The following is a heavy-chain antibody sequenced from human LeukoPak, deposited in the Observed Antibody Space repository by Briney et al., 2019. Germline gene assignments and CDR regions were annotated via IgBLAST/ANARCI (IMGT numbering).Heavy chain of an antibody. CDR3: ARVERLFPDY. CDR1: GYSISSGYY. CDR2: IYHSGST. Sequence: PSETLSLTCAVSGYSISSGYYWGWIRQPPGKGLEWIGSIYHSGSTYYNPSLKSRVTISVDTSKNQFSLKLSSVTAADTAVYYCARVERLFPDYWGQGTLVTVSS. J-gene: IGHJ4*02. D-gene: IGHD1-1*01. V-gene: IGHV4-38-2*01.